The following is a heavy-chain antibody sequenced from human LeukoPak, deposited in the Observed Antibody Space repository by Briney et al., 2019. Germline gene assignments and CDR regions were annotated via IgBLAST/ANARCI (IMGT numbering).Heavy chain of an antibody. D-gene: IGHD4-17*01. V-gene: IGHV4-61*02. CDR1: GDSIGGGRYY. CDR3: ARAAYDHGDYGDSYYYYMDV. CDR2: IFTTGST. J-gene: IGHJ6*03. Sequence: SETLSLTCSVSGDSIGGGRYYWSWIRQPAGKGLEWIGRIFTTGSTNYNPSLKSRITISIDTSKNQFSLKVYSVTAADTAVYCCARAAYDHGDYGDSYYYYMDVWGKGTTVTISS.